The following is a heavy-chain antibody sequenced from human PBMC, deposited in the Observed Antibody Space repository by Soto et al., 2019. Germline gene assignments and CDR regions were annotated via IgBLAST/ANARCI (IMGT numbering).Heavy chain of an antibody. CDR1: GDSVSSNSAA. CDR3: ARGGAAAGTYLRPRGYYHYGMDV. V-gene: IGHV6-1*01. D-gene: IGHD6-13*01. J-gene: IGHJ6*02. CDR2: TYYRSKWYN. Sequence: SQTLSLTCVISGDSVSSNSAAWNWIRQSPSRGLEWLGRTYYRSKWYNDYAVSVKSRITINPDTSKNQFSLQLNSVTPEDTAVYYCARGGAAAGTYLRPRGYYHYGMDVWGQGTTVTVSS.